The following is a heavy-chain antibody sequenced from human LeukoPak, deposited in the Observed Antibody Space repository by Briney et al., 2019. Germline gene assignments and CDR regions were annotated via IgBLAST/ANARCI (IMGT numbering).Heavy chain of an antibody. CDR2: INPNSGGT. CDR3: AREGGLVSELIDY. CDR1: EYTFTSYY. D-gene: IGHD2-21*01. Sequence: GTSVKFSVKSFEYTFTSYYMHWGRQGPGQGLKWLGWINPNSGGTNYAQKFQGRVTMTRDTSISTAYVELSRLRSDDTAVYYCAREGGLVSELIDYWGQGTLVTVSS. J-gene: IGHJ4*02. V-gene: IGHV1-2*02.